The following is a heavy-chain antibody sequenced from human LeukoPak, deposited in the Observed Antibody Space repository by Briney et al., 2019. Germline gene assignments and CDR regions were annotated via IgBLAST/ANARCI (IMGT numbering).Heavy chain of an antibody. CDR3: ARDLGSYRMKGDAFDI. CDR1: GYTFTSYD. CDR2: MNPNSGNT. V-gene: IGHV1-8*03. D-gene: IGHD3-10*01. J-gene: IGHJ3*02. Sequence: ASVKVSCEASGYTFTSYDINWVRQATGQGLEGMGWMNPNSGNTGYAQKFQGRATITRNTSISTAYMELSSLRSEDTAVYYCARDLGSYRMKGDAFDIWGQGTMVTVSS.